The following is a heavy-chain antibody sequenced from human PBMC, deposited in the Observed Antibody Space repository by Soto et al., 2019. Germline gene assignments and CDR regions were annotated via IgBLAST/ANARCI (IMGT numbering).Heavy chain of an antibody. CDR2: MSGSSSTT. Sequence: GGSLRLSCATPGLTFNNYAMSWVRQAPGGGLEWVSSMSGSSSTTYYADSVRGRFTISRDRSKNTLYLQMSSLRAEDTALYYCAKNQERELPRVIDFWGQGTLVTVSS. CDR3: AKNQERELPRVIDF. CDR1: GLTFNNYA. D-gene: IGHD1-7*01. J-gene: IGHJ4*02. V-gene: IGHV3-23*01.